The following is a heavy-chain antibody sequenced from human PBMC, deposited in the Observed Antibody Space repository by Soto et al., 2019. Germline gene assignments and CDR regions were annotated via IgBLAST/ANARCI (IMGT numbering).Heavy chain of an antibody. J-gene: IGHJ6*03. CDR3: ARVGGYCSGGSCYDYMDV. V-gene: IGHV1-8*01. Sequence: GASVKVSCKASGYTFTSYDINWVRQATGQGLEWMGWMNPNSGNTGYAQKSQGRVTMTRNTSISTAYMELSSLRSEDTAVYYCARVGGYCSGGSCYDYMDVWGKGTTVTVSS. CDR1: GYTFTSYD. D-gene: IGHD2-15*01. CDR2: MNPNSGNT.